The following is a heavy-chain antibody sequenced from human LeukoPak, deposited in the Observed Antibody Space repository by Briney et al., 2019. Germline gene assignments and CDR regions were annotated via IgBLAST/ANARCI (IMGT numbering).Heavy chain of an antibody. CDR2: INPSGGST. V-gene: IGHV1-46*01. CDR1: GYTFTSYY. Sequence: GASVKVSCKASGYTFTSYYMHWVRQAPGQGLEWMGIINPSGGSTSYAQKFQGRVTMTRDMSTSTVYMELSSLRSEDTAVYYCARGTPSIFGVVIFGGDYWGQGTLVTVSS. D-gene: IGHD3-3*01. CDR3: ARGTPSIFGVVIFGGDY. J-gene: IGHJ4*02.